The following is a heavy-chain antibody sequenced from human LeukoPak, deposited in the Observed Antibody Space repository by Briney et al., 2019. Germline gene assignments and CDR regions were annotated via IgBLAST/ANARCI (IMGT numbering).Heavy chain of an antibody. CDR3: ARDSYGLGYCSGGSCYSHWYFDL. V-gene: IGHV1-69*06. CDR2: IIPIFGTA. Sequence: SVKVSSKASGGTFSSYAISWVRQAPGQGLEWMGGIIPIFGTANYAQKFQGRVTITADKSTSTAYMELSSLRSEDTAVYYCARDSYGLGYCSGGSCYSHWYFDLWGRGTLVTVSS. J-gene: IGHJ2*01. D-gene: IGHD2-15*01. CDR1: GGTFSSYA.